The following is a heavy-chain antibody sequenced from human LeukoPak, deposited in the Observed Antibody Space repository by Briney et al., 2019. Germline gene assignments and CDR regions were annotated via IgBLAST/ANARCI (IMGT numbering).Heavy chain of an antibody. CDR1: GFTFSSYA. V-gene: IGHV3-23*01. CDR2: ISGSGGST. D-gene: IGHD6-13*01. CDR3: AKYPGGSSSWSCRWFDP. J-gene: IGHJ5*02. Sequence: GGSLRLSCAASGFTFSSYAMSWVRQAPGKGLEWVSAISGSGGSTYYADSVKGRFTISRDNSKNTLYLQMNSLRAEDTAVYYCAKYPGGSSSWSCRWFDPWGQGTLVTVSS.